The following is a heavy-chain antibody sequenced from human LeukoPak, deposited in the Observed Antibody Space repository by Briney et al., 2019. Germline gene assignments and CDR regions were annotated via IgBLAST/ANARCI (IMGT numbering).Heavy chain of an antibody. Sequence: GGSLRLSCAASGFTFSSYEMNWVRQAPGKGLEWVSYISSSGSTIYYADSVKGRFTISRDNAKNSLYLQMNSLRAEDTAVYYCARGGKFYYDSSGYPGDYWGQGTLVTVSS. D-gene: IGHD3-22*01. CDR3: ARGGKFYYDSSGYPGDY. CDR1: GFTFSSYE. J-gene: IGHJ4*02. V-gene: IGHV3-48*03. CDR2: ISSSGSTI.